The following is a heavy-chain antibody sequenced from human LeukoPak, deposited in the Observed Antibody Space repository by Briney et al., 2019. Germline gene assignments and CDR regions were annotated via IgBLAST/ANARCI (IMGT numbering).Heavy chain of an antibody. D-gene: IGHD3-22*01. CDR2: IYYSGNT. CDR1: GGSISSYY. V-gene: IGHV4-59*08. Sequence: SETLSLTCTVSGGSISSYYWSWIRQPPGKGLEWIGYIYYSGNTNYNPSLKSRVTISVDTSKNQFSLKLSSVTAADTAVYYCARHGAYYYDSSGYSYYFDYWGQGTLVTVSS. CDR3: ARHGAYYYDSSGYSYYFDY. J-gene: IGHJ4*02.